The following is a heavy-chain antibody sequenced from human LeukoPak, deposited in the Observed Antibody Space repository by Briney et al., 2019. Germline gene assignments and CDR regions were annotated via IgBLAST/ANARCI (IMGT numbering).Heavy chain of an antibody. J-gene: IGHJ4*02. Sequence: PPETLSLTCAVYGGSFSGYYWSWIRQPPGKGLEWIGEINHSGSTNYNPSLKSRVTISVDTSKNQFSLKLSSVTAADTAVYYCARQGGSYYSVLYYFDYWGQGTLVTVSS. D-gene: IGHD1-26*01. CDR3: ARQGGSYYSVLYYFDY. CDR1: GGSFSGYY. CDR2: INHSGST. V-gene: IGHV4-34*01.